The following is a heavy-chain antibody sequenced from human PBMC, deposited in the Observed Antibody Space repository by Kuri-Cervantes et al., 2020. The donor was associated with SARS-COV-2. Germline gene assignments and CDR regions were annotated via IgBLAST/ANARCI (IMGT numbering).Heavy chain of an antibody. V-gene: IGHV1-18*01. D-gene: IGHD2-2*01. Sequence: ASVKVSCKASGYTFTSYGISWVRQAPGQGLEWMGWISAYNGNTNYAQKLQGRVTMPTDTSTSTAYMELSRLRSDDTAVYYCARGGGYQLLSDDAFDIWGQGTMVTVSS. CDR2: ISAYNGNT. CDR1: GYTFTSYG. CDR3: ARGGGYQLLSDDAFDI. J-gene: IGHJ3*02.